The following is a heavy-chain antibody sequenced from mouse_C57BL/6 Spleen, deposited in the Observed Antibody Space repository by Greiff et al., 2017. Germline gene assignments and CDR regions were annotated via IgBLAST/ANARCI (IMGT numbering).Heavy chain of an antibody. CDR1: GFTFSDYY. Sequence: EVKLMASWGGLVQPGGSLKLSCAASGFTFSDYYMYWVRQTPEKRLEWVAYISNGGGSTYYPDTVKGRFTISRDNAKNTLYLQMSRLKSEDTAMYYCARHGLTPMDYWGQGTSVTVSS. J-gene: IGHJ4*01. CDR3: ARHGLTPMDY. D-gene: IGHD3-1*01. CDR2: ISNGGGST. V-gene: IGHV5-12*01.